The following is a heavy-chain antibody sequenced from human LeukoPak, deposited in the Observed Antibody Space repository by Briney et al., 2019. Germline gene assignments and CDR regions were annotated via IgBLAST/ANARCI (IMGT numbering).Heavy chain of an antibody. Sequence: GGSLRLSCAASGFTFSSYSMTWVRQAPGQGLEWVSSISSSSSYIYYADSVKGRFTISRDNAKNSLYLQMNSLRAEDTAVYYCARGGSSGWYGDPWGQGTLVTVSS. V-gene: IGHV3-21*01. CDR2: ISSSSSYI. D-gene: IGHD6-19*01. CDR3: ARGGSSGWYGDP. J-gene: IGHJ5*02. CDR1: GFTFSSYS.